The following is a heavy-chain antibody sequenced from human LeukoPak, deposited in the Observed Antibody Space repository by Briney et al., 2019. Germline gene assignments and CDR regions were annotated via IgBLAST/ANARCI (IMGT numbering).Heavy chain of an antibody. Sequence: SETLSLTCTVSGGSISSYYWSWIRQPPGKGLEWIGYIYYSGSTNYNPSLKSRVTISVKTSKNQFSLKLSSVTAADTAVYYCARRYGSGSSGTFDYWGQGTLVTVSS. V-gene: IGHV4-59*01. J-gene: IGHJ4*02. CDR2: IYYSGST. CDR3: ARRYGSGSSGTFDY. CDR1: GGSISSYY. D-gene: IGHD3-10*01.